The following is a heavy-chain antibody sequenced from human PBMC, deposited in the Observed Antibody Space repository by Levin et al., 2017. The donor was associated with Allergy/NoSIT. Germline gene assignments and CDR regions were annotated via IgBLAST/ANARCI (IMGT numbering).Heavy chain of an antibody. CDR2: IHDSATT. D-gene: IGHD3-3*01. CDR3: ARDRRSAGTDPPGEDY. CDR1: GFTFSNYA. Sequence: PGGSLRLSCAASGFTFSNYAMTWVRQAPGKGLEWVSNIHDSATTFYTDSVKGRFTISRDNSKSTVYLQINSLRVEDTAVYFCARDRRSAGTDPPGEDYWGQGTLVTVSS. J-gene: IGHJ4*02. V-gene: IGHV3-23*01.